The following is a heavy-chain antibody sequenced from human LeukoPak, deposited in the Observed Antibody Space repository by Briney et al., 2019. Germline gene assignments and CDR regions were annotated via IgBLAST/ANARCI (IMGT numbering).Heavy chain of an antibody. CDR3: ARQAYSSSWYFQH. J-gene: IGHJ1*01. CDR2: INHSGST. Sequence: KTSETLSLTCAVYGGSFSGYYWSWIRQPPGKGLEWIGEINHSGSTNYNPSLKSRVTISVDTSKNQFSLKLSSVTAADTAVYYCARQAYSSSWYFQHWGQGTLATVS. V-gene: IGHV4-34*01. D-gene: IGHD6-13*01. CDR1: GGSFSGYY.